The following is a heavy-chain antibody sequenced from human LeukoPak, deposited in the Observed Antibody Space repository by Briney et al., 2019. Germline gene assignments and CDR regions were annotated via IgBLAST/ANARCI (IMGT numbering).Heavy chain of an antibody. V-gene: IGHV1-2*06. CDR3: LLMVYAIPTFGDYYYGMDV. CDR2: INPNSGGT. CDR1: GYTFTGYY. Sequence: ASVRVSFKASGYTFTGYYMHWVRQAPGQGVEWMGRINPNSGGTNYAQKFQGRVTMTRDTAMSRAYMEVRRVRSADTAVYYCLLMVYAIPTFGDYYYGMDVWGQGTTVTVSS. D-gene: IGHD2-8*01. J-gene: IGHJ6*02.